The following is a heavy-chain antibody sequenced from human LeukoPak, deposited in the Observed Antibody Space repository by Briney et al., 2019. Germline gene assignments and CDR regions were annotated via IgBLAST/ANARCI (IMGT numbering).Heavy chain of an antibody. CDR3: ARCAKRRFLEWLSRYYYGMDV. CDR1: GFTFSSYG. V-gene: IGHV3-33*01. Sequence: PGGSLRLSCAASGFTFSSYGMHWVRQAPGKGLEWVAVIWYDGSNKCYADSVKGRFTISRDNSKNTLYLQMNSLRAEDTAVYYCARCAKRRFLEWLSRYYYGMDVWGQGTTVTVSS. J-gene: IGHJ6*02. CDR2: IWYDGSNK. D-gene: IGHD3-3*01.